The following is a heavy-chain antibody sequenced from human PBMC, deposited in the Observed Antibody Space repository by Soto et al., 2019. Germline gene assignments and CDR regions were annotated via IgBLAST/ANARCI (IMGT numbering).Heavy chain of an antibody. Sequence: GGSLRLSCAASGFTFSNYAMSWVRQAPGKGLEWVSAISGSGGSTYYADSVKGRFTISRDKSKNTLYLQMNSLRAEDTAVYYCAKDGYSSSSDYFDYWGQGTLVTVSS. CDR3: AKDGYSSSSDYFDY. CDR2: ISGSGGST. CDR1: GFTFSNYA. V-gene: IGHV3-23*01. D-gene: IGHD6-6*01. J-gene: IGHJ4*02.